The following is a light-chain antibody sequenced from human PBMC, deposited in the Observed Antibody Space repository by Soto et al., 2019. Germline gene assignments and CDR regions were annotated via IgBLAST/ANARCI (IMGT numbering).Light chain of an antibody. J-gene: IGLJ1*01. V-gene: IGLV2-14*01. CDR3: SSYTSSSTLV. CDR1: SSDVGGYNY. Sequence: QSALTQPASVSGSPGQSITISCTGTSSDVGGYNYVSWYQQYPGKAPKVMIYDVSNRPSGVSNRFTGSKSGDTASLTISGLQAEDEADYYCSSYTSSSTLVFGTGTKVTVL. CDR2: DVS.